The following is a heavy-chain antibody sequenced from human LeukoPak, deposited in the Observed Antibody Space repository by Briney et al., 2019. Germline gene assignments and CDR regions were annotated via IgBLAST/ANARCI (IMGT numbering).Heavy chain of an antibody. Sequence: GGSLRLSCAASGFTVSSNYMSWVRQAPGKGLEWVSVIYSGGSTYYADSVKGRFTISRDNSKNTLYLQMNSLRAEDTAVYYCAKGRSSSPRYYFDYWGQGTLVTVSS. V-gene: IGHV3-53*01. CDR3: AKGRSSSPRYYFDY. J-gene: IGHJ4*02. CDR1: GFTVSSNY. CDR2: IYSGGST. D-gene: IGHD6-6*01.